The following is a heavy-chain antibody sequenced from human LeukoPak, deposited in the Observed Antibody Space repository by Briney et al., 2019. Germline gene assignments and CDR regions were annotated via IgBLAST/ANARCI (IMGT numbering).Heavy chain of an antibody. CDR3: ARDLHGYDAFDI. CDR2: IYSGGST. D-gene: IGHD3-22*01. J-gene: IGHJ3*02. CDR1: GFTVSSNY. V-gene: IGHV3-66*02. Sequence: PGGSLRLSCAASGFTVSSNYMSWVRQAPGKGLEWVSVIYSGGSTYYADSVKGRFTISRDDSKNTLYLQMNCLRAEDTAVYYCARDLHGYDAFDIWGRGTMVTVSS.